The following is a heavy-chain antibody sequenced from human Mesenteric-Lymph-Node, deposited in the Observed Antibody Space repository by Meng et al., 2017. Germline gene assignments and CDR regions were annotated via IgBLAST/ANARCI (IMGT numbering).Heavy chain of an antibody. J-gene: IGHJ4*02. CDR1: GGSISSSNW. D-gene: IGHD5-24*01. CDR2: IYHSGST. Sequence: QVQRQGPGPGRVKPSGTLSLTCAVSGGSISSSNWWSWVRQPPGKGLEWIGEIYHSGSTNYNPSLKSRVTISVDKSKNQFSLKLSSVTAADTAVYYCATQESRDGHNPYWGQGTLVTVSS. CDR3: ATQESRDGHNPY. V-gene: IGHV4-4*02.